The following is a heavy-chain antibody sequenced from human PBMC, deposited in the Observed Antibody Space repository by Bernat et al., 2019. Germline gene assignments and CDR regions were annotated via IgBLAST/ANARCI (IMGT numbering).Heavy chain of an antibody. V-gene: IGHV3-74*01. CDR2: INSDGSST. CDR1: GFTFSSYW. D-gene: IGHD6-19*01. J-gene: IGHJ5*02. CDR3: AGESYSRGWYA. Sequence: EVQLVESGGGLVQPGGSLRLSCAASGFTFSSYWMHWVRQAPGKGLVWVSRINSDGSSTSYADPVKGRFTISRDNAKNTLYLQMNSLRAEDTAVYYCAGESYSRGWYAWGQGTLVTVSS.